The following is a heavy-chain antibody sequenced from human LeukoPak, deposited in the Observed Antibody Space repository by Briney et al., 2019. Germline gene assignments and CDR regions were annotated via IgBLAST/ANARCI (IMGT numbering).Heavy chain of an antibody. CDR2: ISSNGGST. D-gene: IGHD2-15*01. J-gene: IGHJ4*02. CDR3: AKDLGYCSGGSCYSWIDY. Sequence: GGSLRLSCSASGLTFSSYAMHWVRQAPGKGLEYVSAISSNGGSTYYADSVKGRFTISRDNSKNTLYLQMSSLRAEDTAVYYCAKDLGYCSGGSCYSWIDYWGQGTLVTVSS. CDR1: GLTFSSYA. V-gene: IGHV3-64D*06.